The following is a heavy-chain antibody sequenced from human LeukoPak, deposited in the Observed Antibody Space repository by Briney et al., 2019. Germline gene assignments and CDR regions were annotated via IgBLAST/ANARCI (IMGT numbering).Heavy chain of an antibody. D-gene: IGHD5-18*01. CDR2: ISGSGGST. Sequence: TGGSLRLSCAASGFTFSSYAMSWVRQAPGKGLEWVSAISGSGGSTYYADSVKGRLTISRDNSKNTLYLQMNSLRAEDTAVYYCAKLSDRGYSYGLYDYWGQGTLVTVSS. J-gene: IGHJ4*02. CDR1: GFTFSSYA. CDR3: AKLSDRGYSYGLYDY. V-gene: IGHV3-23*01.